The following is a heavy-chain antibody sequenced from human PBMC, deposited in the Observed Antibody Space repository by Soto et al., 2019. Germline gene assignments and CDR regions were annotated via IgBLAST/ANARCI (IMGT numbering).Heavy chain of an antibody. CDR3: ARLGYYYDSSGYSQGDY. V-gene: IGHV5-51*01. Sequence: GESLKISCKGSGYSFTSYWIGWVRQMPGKGLKWMGIIYPGDSDTRYSPSFQGQVTISADKSISTAYLQWSSLKASDTAMYYCARLGYYYDSSGYSQGDYWGQGTLVTVSS. CDR2: IYPGDSDT. J-gene: IGHJ4*02. D-gene: IGHD3-22*01. CDR1: GYSFTSYW.